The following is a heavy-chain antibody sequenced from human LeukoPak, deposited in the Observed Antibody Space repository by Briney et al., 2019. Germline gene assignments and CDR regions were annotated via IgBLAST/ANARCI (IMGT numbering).Heavy chain of an antibody. J-gene: IGHJ6*03. Sequence: GGSLRLSCAASGFTFSSYWMSWVRQAPGKGLEWVANIKQDGSEKYYVDSVKGRFTISRDNAKNSLYLQMNSLRAEDTAVYYCARGYSYGYFRDYYYMDVWGKGTTVTVSS. CDR2: IKQDGSEK. V-gene: IGHV3-7*01. D-gene: IGHD5-18*01. CDR3: ARGYSYGYFRDYYYMDV. CDR1: GFTFSSYW.